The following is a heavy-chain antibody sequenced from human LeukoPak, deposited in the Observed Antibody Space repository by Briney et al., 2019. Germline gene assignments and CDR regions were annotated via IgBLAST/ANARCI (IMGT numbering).Heavy chain of an antibody. Sequence: SETLSLTCIVFGDSISSGLHYWGWIRQPPGKGPEWIATIRYTGTSFYNPSLKSRVSISVDTSNNHFSLKLRSVTAADTALYYCARQPTGSYQWTFDYWGQGALVTVSP. V-gene: IGHV4-39*02. CDR1: GDSISSGLHY. CDR2: IRYTGTS. CDR3: ARQPTGSYQWTFDY. D-gene: IGHD1-26*01. J-gene: IGHJ4*02.